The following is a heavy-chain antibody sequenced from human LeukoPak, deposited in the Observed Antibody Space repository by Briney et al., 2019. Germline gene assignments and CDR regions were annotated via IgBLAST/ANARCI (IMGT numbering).Heavy chain of an antibody. V-gene: IGHV1-18*01. Sequence: GASVKVSCKTSGYTFTNYGVSWVRQAPGQGLEWMGWISAYNGDTNYAQKLQGRVTMTTDISASIAYMELSSLRSEDTAVYYCARGLDTGDYWGQGTLVTVSS. D-gene: IGHD5-18*01. CDR1: GYTFTNYG. J-gene: IGHJ4*02. CDR2: ISAYNGDT. CDR3: ARGLDTGDY.